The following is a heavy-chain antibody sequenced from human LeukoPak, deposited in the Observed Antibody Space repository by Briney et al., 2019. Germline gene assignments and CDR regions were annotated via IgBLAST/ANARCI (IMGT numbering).Heavy chain of an antibody. V-gene: IGHV5-51*01. CDR3: ARELWGNLDY. D-gene: IGHD2-21*01. Sequence: GGALKISLKGSGYRFSTHLIAWGRPVPGKGLEWMGIIHPGDSGARYSPSFQGQVTVSVDRSINTAYLQWSSLKASDTAMYYCARELWGNLDYWGQGTPVTVSS. CDR2: IHPGDSGA. J-gene: IGHJ4*02. CDR1: GYRFSTHL.